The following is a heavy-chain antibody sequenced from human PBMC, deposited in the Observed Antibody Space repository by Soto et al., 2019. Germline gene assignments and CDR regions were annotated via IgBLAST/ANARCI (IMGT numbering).Heavy chain of an antibody. D-gene: IGHD2-2*01. CDR1: GYTFTSYY. CDR3: ARGDIVVVPAAMTGYYYYGMDV. Sequence: QVQLVQSGAEVKKPGASVKVSCKASGYTFTSYYMHWVRQAPGQGLEWMGIINPSGGSTSYAQKFQGRVTMTRDTSTSTVYMELSSLRSEDTAVYYCARGDIVVVPAAMTGYYYYGMDVWGQGTTVTVSS. J-gene: IGHJ6*02. V-gene: IGHV1-46*01. CDR2: INPSGGST.